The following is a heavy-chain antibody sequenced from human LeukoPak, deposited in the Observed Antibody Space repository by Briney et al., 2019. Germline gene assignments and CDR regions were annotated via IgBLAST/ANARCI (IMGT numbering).Heavy chain of an antibody. CDR3: ARLGVPAAIAN. CDR1: VGSIISSGYF. J-gene: IGHJ4*02. Sequence: PSQTLSLTCTVSVGSIISSGYFWGWVRQPPGKGLEWVGSCYYSGSTYYNPSLKSRITISLDTSKNQFSLKLFSVTAADSATYYSARLGVPAAIANWGQGTLLTVSS. V-gene: IGHV4-39*01. CDR2: CYYSGST. D-gene: IGHD2-2*01.